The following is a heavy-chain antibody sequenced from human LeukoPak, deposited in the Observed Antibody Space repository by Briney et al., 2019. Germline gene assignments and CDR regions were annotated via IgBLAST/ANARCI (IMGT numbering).Heavy chain of an antibody. J-gene: IGHJ4*02. CDR1: GYTFTGYY. Sequence: GASVKVSCKASGYTFTGYYMHWVRQAPGQGLEWMGWINPNSGGTNYAQKFQGRVTMTRDTSISTAYMELSRLRSDDTAVYYCARDPTGYYGSGSYGYWGQGTLVTASS. CDR3: ARDPTGYYGSGSYGY. V-gene: IGHV1-2*02. CDR2: INPNSGGT. D-gene: IGHD3-10*01.